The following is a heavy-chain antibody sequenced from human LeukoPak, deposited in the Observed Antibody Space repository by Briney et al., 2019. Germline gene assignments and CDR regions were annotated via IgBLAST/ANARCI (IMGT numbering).Heavy chain of an antibody. J-gene: IGHJ5*02. CDR1: GFTFSGYA. CDR2: ISDNGGRT. Sequence: PGGSLRLSCAASGFTFSGYAMSWVRQAPGKGLEWVSTISDNGGRTYYADSVKGRFTISRDNSKDTLFLQMNSLRAEDTAVYYCARDEGLSWFDPWGQGTLVTVSS. CDR3: ARDEGLSWFDP. V-gene: IGHV3-23*01.